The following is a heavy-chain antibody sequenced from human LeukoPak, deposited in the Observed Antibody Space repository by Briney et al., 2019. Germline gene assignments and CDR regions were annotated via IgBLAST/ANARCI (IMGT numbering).Heavy chain of an antibody. CDR3: ARRGRDGYNYRYYYYYMDV. D-gene: IGHD5-24*01. V-gene: IGHV4-34*01. CDR1: GGSFSGYY. J-gene: IGHJ6*03. CDR2: INHSGST. Sequence: SETLSLTCAVYGGSFSGYYWSWLRQPPGKGLEWIGEINHSGSTNYNPSLKSRVTISVDTSKNQFSLKLSSVTAADTAVYYCARRGRDGYNYRYYYYYMDVWGKGTTVTISS.